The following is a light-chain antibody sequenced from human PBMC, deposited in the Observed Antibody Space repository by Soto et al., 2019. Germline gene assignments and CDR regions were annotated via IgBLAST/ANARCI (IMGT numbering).Light chain of an antibody. CDR1: SSNIGSNT. V-gene: IGLV1-44*01. CDR2: SNN. Sequence: QSVLTQPPSAFGTPGQRVTISCSGSSSNIGSNTVNWYQQLPGTAPKLLIYSNNQRPSGVPDRFSGSKSGTSASLAISGLQSEDEADYYCAAWDDSLNGWVFGGGTQLTVL. J-gene: IGLJ3*02. CDR3: AAWDDSLNGWV.